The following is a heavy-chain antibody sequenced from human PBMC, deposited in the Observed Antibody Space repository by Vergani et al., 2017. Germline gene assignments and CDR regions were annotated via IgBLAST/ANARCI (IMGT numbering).Heavy chain of an antibody. CDR1: GYSISSGYY. D-gene: IGHD3-10*01. Sequence: QVQLQESGPGLVKPSETLSLTCGVSGYSISSGYYWGWIRQPPGKGLEWIGSIYYSGSTYYNPSLKSRVTISVDTSKNQFSLKLSSVTAADTAVYYCARRGYYYGSGTSTFDYWGQGTLVTVSS. V-gene: IGHV4-38-2*01. CDR3: ARRGYYYGSGTSTFDY. J-gene: IGHJ4*02. CDR2: IYYSGST.